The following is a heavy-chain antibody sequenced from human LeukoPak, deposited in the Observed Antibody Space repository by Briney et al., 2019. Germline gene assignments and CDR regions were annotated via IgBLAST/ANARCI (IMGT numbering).Heavy chain of an antibody. CDR2: IYHSGST. D-gene: IGHD3-10*01. CDR1: GYSIGSGYC. V-gene: IGHV4-38-2*02. Sequence: SETLSLTCAVSGYSIGSGYCWGWIRQPPGKGLEWIGSIYHSGSTYYNPSLKSRVTISVDTSKNQFSLKLSSVTAADAAVYYCARDSTALWFGELLMDYWGQGTLVTVSP. CDR3: ARDSTALWFGELLMDY. J-gene: IGHJ4*02.